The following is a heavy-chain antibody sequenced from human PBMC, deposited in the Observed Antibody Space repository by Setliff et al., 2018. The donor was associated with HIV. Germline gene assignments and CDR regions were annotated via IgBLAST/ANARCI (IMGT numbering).Heavy chain of an antibody. CDR2: IYTSGGV. CDR1: GGSISSYY. Sequence: KPSETLSLTCTVSGGSISSYYRSWIRQPPGKGLEWIGRIYTSGGVTYNPSLESRVTISVDTSKNQFSLKLTSVTAADTAVYYCARWRHSSTWYMGFDPWGRGILVTVSS. CDR3: ARWRHSSTWYMGFDP. J-gene: IGHJ5*02. D-gene: IGHD6-13*01. V-gene: IGHV4-4*08.